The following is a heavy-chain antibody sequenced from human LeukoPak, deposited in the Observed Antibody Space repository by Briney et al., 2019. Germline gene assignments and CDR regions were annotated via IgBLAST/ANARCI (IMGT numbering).Heavy chain of an antibody. CDR2: ISYSGST. J-gene: IGHJ4*02. D-gene: IGHD5-12*01. CDR1: GASISSRDW. V-gene: IGHV4-4*02. CDR3: ARGVAGYGPYDY. Sequence: SVTLSLTCAVSGASISSRDWWTWVRQPPGKGLDWIGYISYSGSTNSNPSLKSRVTISLDTPKNQVSLRLNSVTAADTAVYYCARGVAGYGPYDYWGQGTLVTVSS.